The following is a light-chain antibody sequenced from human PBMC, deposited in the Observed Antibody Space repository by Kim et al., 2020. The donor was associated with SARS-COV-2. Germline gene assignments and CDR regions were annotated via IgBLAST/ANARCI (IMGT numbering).Light chain of an antibody. CDR1: QTVRSY. V-gene: IGKV1-39*01. Sequence: DIQLTQSPSSLSASVGDRVTITCRASQTVRSYLNWYQQKPGKAPKLLIYGASSLQSGVPSRFSVSGSGTDFTLVISSLQLEDFATYYCQQGYNSPRTFGQGTKVEIK. J-gene: IGKJ1*01. CDR3: QQGYNSPRT. CDR2: GAS.